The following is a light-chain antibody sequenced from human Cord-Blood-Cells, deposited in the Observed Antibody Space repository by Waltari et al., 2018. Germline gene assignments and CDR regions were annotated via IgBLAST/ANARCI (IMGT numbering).Light chain of an antibody. J-gene: IGLJ2*01. CDR3: SSYTSSSTV. Sequence: QSALTQPPSVSGSPGQSVTISCTGTSSDVGSYNRVSWYQQPPGTAPKLMIYEVSNRPSGVPYRVSGSKSGNTASLTISGLQAEDEADYYCSSYTSSSTVFGGGTKLTVL. CDR2: EVS. CDR1: SSDVGSYNR. V-gene: IGLV2-18*02.